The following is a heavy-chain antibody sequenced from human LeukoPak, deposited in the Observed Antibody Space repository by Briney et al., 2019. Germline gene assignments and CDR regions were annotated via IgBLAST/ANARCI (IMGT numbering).Heavy chain of an antibody. Sequence: SETLSLTCTVSGGSISSYCWSWIRQPPGKGLEWIGYIYYSGSTNYNPSLKSRVIISVDTSKNQFSLKLSSVTAADTAVYYCARDRSLSWFDPWGQGTLVTVSS. J-gene: IGHJ5*02. CDR3: ARDRSLSWFDP. D-gene: IGHD3-10*01. CDR2: IYYSGST. V-gene: IGHV4-59*12. CDR1: GGSISSYC.